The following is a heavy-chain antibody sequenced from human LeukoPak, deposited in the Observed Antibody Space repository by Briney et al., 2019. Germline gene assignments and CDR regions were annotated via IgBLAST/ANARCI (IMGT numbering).Heavy chain of an antibody. D-gene: IGHD5-24*01. J-gene: IGHJ4*02. V-gene: IGHV3-15*01. Sequence: PGGSLRLSCAASGFPFSDVWMGWVRQAPGKGLEWVGRIKSKTDGGTTNYAAPVKGRFTISRDDSKDTLYLQMNSLKTEDTAVYYCSTDRKGGYNYISGYWGRGTLVVVSS. CDR2: IKSKTDGGTT. CDR1: GFPFSDVW. CDR3: STDRKGGYNYISGY.